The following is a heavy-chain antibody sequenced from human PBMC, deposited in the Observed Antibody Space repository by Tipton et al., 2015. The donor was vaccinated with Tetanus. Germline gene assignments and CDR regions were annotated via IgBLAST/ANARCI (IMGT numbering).Heavy chain of an antibody. V-gene: IGHV3-7*05. CDR1: GFTFSNYW. J-gene: IGHJ4*02. CDR3: VRDLVGKQWLDRGF. CDR2: IKQDGSDK. Sequence: SLRLSCVGSGFTFSNYWMSWVRQAPGKGLEWVANIKQDGSDKVYVDSVKGRFAISRDNPKKSLYLQMSGLTVEDTAVYYCVRDLVGKQWLDRGFWGQGTLVTVSS. D-gene: IGHD6-19*01.